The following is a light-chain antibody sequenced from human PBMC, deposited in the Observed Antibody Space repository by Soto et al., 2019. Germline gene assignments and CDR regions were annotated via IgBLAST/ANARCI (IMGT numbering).Light chain of an antibody. CDR2: DAS. V-gene: IGKV3-20*01. CDR1: QSVSSSY. Sequence: EIVLTQSPGTLSLSPGERATLSCRASQSVSSSYLAWYQQKPGQAPRLLIYDASSRATGIPDRFSGSGSGTDFTLTISRLEPEDFAVYYCQQYGSSLLTFGGGTRWIS. CDR3: QQYGSSLLT. J-gene: IGKJ4*01.